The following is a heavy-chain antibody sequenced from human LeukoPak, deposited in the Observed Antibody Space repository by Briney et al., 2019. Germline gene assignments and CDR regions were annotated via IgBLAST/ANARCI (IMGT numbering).Heavy chain of an antibody. Sequence: SETLSLTCTVSGGSISSGSYYWSWIRQPAGKGLEWIGHIYTSGSTNYNPSLKSRVTISVDTSKNQFSLKLSSVTAADTAVYYCARGGSCYQCDAFDIWGQGTMVTVSS. J-gene: IGHJ3*02. CDR2: IYTSGST. D-gene: IGHD2-15*01. CDR1: GGSISSGSYY. CDR3: ARGGSCYQCDAFDI. V-gene: IGHV4-61*09.